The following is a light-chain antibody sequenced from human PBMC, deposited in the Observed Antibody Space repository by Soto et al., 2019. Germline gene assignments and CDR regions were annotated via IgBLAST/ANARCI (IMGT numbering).Light chain of an antibody. V-gene: IGLV2-23*02. Sequence: QSVLAQPASVSGSPGQSITISCTGTSSDVGAYNLVSWYQVHPGKAPKLMIFEVTKRPSGISNRFSGSKSGNTASLTISGLHTEDDADYVCCSYAGRPYVFGTGTKVTVX. J-gene: IGLJ1*01. CDR2: EVT. CDR3: CSYAGRPYV. CDR1: SSDVGAYNL.